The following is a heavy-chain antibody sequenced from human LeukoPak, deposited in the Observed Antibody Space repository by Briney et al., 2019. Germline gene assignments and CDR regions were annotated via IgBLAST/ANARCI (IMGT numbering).Heavy chain of an antibody. CDR3: AKEVFCSGGSCFYYYYGMDV. V-gene: IGHV3-30*18. CDR1: GFTFSSYG. J-gene: IGHJ6*02. Sequence: GRSLRLSCAASGFTFSSYGMHWVRQAPGKGLEWVTVISYDGSNKYYADSVKGRFTISRDNSKNTRYLQMNSLRAEDTAVYYCAKEVFCSGGSCFYYYYGMDVWGQGTTVIVSS. D-gene: IGHD2-15*01. CDR2: ISYDGSNK.